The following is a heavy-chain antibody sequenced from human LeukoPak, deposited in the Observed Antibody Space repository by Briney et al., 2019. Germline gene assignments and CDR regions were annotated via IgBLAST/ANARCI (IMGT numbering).Heavy chain of an antibody. D-gene: IGHD2-15*01. J-gene: IGHJ4*02. V-gene: IGHV3-33*01. CDR2: IWYDGSHQ. CDR3: ARGYCSGGSCYRPFDY. Sequence: GGSLRLSCAASGFTFSRYGMHWVRQAPGKGLEWVAVIWYDGSHQYYADSVKGRFTISRDNSKNTLYLQMSSLRGEDTAVYYCARGYCSGGSCYRPFDYWGQGTLVTVSS. CDR1: GFTFSRYG.